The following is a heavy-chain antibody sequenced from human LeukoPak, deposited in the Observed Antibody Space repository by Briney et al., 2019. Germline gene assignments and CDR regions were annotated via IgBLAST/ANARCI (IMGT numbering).Heavy chain of an antibody. CDR2: IYYSGNT. CDR1: GGSISSSSYY. J-gene: IGHJ3*02. Sequence: SETLSLTCTVSGGSISSSSYYWGWIRQPPGKGLEWIGSIYYSGNTYYNPSLRGRVTISIDTSKNQFSLNLSSVTAADTAVYYCARFVTGDGAFDIWGQGTMVTVSS. V-gene: IGHV4-39*01. D-gene: IGHD7-27*01. CDR3: ARFVTGDGAFDI.